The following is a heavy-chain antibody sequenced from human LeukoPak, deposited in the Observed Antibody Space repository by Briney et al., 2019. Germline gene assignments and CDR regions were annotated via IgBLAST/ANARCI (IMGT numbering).Heavy chain of an antibody. V-gene: IGHV1-2*02. CDR2: IYPNSGGT. J-gene: IGHJ3*02. Sequence: ASVKVSCKASGYTFTDYYMHWVRQAPGQGLEWMGWIYPNSGGTNYAQKFQGRVTMTRDTSISTAYMELSSLTSDDMALYYCARDGAAAGIKNSFDIWGQGTMVTVSS. CDR3: ARDGAAAGIKNSFDI. CDR1: GYTFTDYY. D-gene: IGHD6-13*01.